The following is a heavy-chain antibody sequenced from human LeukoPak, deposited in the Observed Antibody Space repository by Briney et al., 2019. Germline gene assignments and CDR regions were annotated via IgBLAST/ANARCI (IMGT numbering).Heavy chain of an antibody. CDR3: ARDLIISYAFDI. V-gene: IGHV3-74*01. CDR2: INSDGSST. D-gene: IGHD3-10*01. CDR1: GFTFSSYG. Sequence: PGGSLRLSCAASGFTFSSYGMHWVRQAPGKGLVWVSRINSDGSSTSYADSVKGRFTISRDNAKNTLYLQMDSLRAEDTAVYYCARDLIISYAFDIWGQGTMVTVSS. J-gene: IGHJ3*02.